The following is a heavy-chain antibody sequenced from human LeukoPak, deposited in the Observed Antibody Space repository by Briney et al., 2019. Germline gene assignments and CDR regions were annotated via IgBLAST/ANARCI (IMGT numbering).Heavy chain of an antibody. D-gene: IGHD3-10*01. CDR2: IKQDGSEK. J-gene: IGHJ4*02. CDR1: GFTFSSYW. V-gene: IGHV3-7*01. CDR3: ARDNYYGSGSPFDC. Sequence: GGSLRLSCAASGFTFSSYWMSWVRQAPGKGLEWVANIKQDGSEKYYVDSVKGRFTISRDNAKNSLYLQMNSLRAEDTAVYYCARDNYYGSGSPFDCWGQGTLVTVSS.